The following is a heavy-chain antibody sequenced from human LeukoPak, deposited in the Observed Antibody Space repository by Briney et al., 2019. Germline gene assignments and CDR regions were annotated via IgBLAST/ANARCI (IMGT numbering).Heavy chain of an antibody. J-gene: IGHJ5*02. CDR1: GGSISSGGYS. CDR2: IYHSGTT. CDR3: ARDQSSSWYWFDP. Sequence: SETLSLTCVVSGGSISSGGYSWNWIRQPPGKGLEWIGYIYHSGTTYYNPSLKSRVTISVDRSKNQFSLKLSSVTAADTAVYYCARDQSSSWYWFDPWGQGTLVTVSS. D-gene: IGHD6-13*01. V-gene: IGHV4-30-2*01.